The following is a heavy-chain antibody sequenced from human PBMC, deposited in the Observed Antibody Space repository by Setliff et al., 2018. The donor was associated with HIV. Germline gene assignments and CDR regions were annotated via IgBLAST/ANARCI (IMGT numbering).Heavy chain of an antibody. V-gene: IGHV3-23*01. Sequence: PGETLKISCAASGFTFSSYAMSWVRRAPGKGLEWVAVISDDGRSTHYADSVKGRFTISRDNSKNTLYLQINNLRAEDTAVYYCAKDLSSWQGSMDFWGQGTTVTVSS. CDR3: AKDLSSWQGSMDF. CDR2: ISDDGRST. J-gene: IGHJ6*02. D-gene: IGHD6-13*01. CDR1: GFTFSSYA.